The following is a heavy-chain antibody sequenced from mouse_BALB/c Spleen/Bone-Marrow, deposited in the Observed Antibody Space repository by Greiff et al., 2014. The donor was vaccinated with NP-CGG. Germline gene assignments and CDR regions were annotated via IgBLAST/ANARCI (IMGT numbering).Heavy chain of an antibody. Sequence: VQLVEPGPSLVQPSQSLSITCTVSGFSLTSYGLHWVRQSPGKGLEWLGVIWRGGSTDYNAAFMSRLSITKDNSKSQVFFKMNSLQADDTAIYYCAKRGNYGYFDYWGQGTTLTVSS. CDR1: GFSLTSYG. CDR2: IWRGGST. D-gene: IGHD2-1*01. J-gene: IGHJ2*01. CDR3: AKRGNYGYFDY. V-gene: IGHV2-5-1*01.